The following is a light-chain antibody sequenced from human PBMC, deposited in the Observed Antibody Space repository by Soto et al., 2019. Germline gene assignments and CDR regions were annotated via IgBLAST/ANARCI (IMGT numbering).Light chain of an antibody. Sequence: DIVVTQTPLSSPVTLGQPAAISCRSSQSLVHSDGNTYLSWLQQRPGQAPRLLLYKISNRVSGVLDRFRGSGAGTDFTPTISRVEVEDVGVYYCLQATQFPWTFGQGTKVEIK. J-gene: IGKJ1*01. CDR1: QSLVHSDGNTY. CDR3: LQATQFPWT. V-gene: IGKV2-24*01. CDR2: KIS.